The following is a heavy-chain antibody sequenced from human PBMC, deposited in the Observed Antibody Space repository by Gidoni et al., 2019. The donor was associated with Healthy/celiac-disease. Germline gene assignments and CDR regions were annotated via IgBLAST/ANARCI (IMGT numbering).Heavy chain of an antibody. V-gene: IGHV4-38-2*02. Sequence: QVQLQESGPGLVKPSETLSLTCTVSGYYISSGYYWGWIRQPPGKGREWIGSIYHSGSTYYNPSLKSRVTISVDTSKNQFSLKLSSVTAADTAVYYCARASYSSGWYLGGIGWFDPWGQGTLVTVSS. CDR2: IYHSGST. J-gene: IGHJ5*02. CDR3: ARASYSSGWYLGGIGWFDP. CDR1: GYYISSGYY. D-gene: IGHD6-19*01.